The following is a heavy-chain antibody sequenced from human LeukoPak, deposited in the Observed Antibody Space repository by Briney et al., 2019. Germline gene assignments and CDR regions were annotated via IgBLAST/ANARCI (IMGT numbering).Heavy chain of an antibody. D-gene: IGHD3-22*01. CDR1: GYTFTGYY. CDR3: ARDQVDDSSGYDDAFDI. CDR2: INPNGGGT. V-gene: IGHV1-2*02. J-gene: IGHJ3*02. Sequence: ASVKVSCKASGYTFTGYYMHWVRQAPGQGLEWMGWINPNGGGTNYAQKFQGRVTMTRDTSISTAYMELSRLRSDDTAVYYCARDQVDDSSGYDDAFDIWGQGTMVTVSS.